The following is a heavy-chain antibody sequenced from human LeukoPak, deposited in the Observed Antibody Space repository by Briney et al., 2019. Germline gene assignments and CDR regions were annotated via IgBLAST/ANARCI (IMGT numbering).Heavy chain of an antibody. CDR3: ARALKGSSLDY. D-gene: IGHD3-10*01. V-gene: IGHV4-39*07. CDR1: GGSISGSSYY. Sequence: SETLSLTCTVSGGSISGSSYYWGWIRQPPGKGLEWIGSIYYSGSTYYNPSLKSRVTISVDTSKNQFSLKLSSVTAADTAVYYCARALKGSSLDYWGQGTLVTVSS. CDR2: IYYSGST. J-gene: IGHJ4*02.